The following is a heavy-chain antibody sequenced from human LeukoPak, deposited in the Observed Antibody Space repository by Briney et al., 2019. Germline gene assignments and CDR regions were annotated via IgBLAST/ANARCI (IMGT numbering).Heavy chain of an antibody. D-gene: IGHD6-13*01. CDR3: ARDQPRYSSSWYVDY. CDR2: IKEDGSEK. V-gene: IGHV3-7*01. Sequence: GGSLRLSCTASGFTFSRSWMHWVRQAPGKGLEWVASIKEDGSEKYYVDSVKGRFTISRDNAKNSLYLQMNSLRAEDTAVYYCARDQPRYSSSWYVDYWGQGTLVTVSS. J-gene: IGHJ4*02. CDR1: GFTFSRSW.